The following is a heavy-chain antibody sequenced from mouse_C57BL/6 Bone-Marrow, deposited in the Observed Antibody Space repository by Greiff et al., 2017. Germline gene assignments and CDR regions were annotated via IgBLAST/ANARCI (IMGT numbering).Heavy chain of an antibody. V-gene: IGHV2-2*01. CDR1: GFSLTSYG. Sequence: QVQLQQSGPGLVQPSQSLSITCTVSGFSLTSYGVHWVRQSPGKGLEWLGVIWSGGSTDYNAAFISRLSISKDNSKSQVFFKMNSLQADDTAIYYCARNILLRFHYFDYWGQGTTLTVSS. CDR3: ARNILLRFHYFDY. D-gene: IGHD1-1*01. J-gene: IGHJ2*01. CDR2: IWSGGST.